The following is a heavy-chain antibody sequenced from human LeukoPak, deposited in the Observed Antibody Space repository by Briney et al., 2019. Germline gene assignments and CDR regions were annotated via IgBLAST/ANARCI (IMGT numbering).Heavy chain of an antibody. V-gene: IGHV4-31*03. D-gene: IGHD5-18*01. Sequence: SQTLSLTCTVSGGSISSGGYYWRWIRQHPGKGLAWIGYIYYSGSTYYNPSLKSRVTISVDTSKNQFSLKLSSVTAADTAVYYCARESPNTAMVTGGVDYWGQGILVTVSS. J-gene: IGHJ4*02. CDR1: GGSISSGGYY. CDR3: ARESPNTAMVTGGVDY. CDR2: IYYSGST.